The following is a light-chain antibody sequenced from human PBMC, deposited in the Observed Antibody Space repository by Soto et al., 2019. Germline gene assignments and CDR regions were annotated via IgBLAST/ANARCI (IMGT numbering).Light chain of an antibody. CDR3: QQLNSYLLT. J-gene: IGKJ4*01. CDR1: QGISSY. V-gene: IGKV1-9*01. CDR2: AAS. Sequence: DIQLTQSPSFLSASVGDRVTITCRASQGISSYLAWYQQKPGKAPKLLIYAASTLQSGVPSRFSGSGSGTEFTLTISSLQPEDFATYYCQQLNSYLLTFGGGTKVENK.